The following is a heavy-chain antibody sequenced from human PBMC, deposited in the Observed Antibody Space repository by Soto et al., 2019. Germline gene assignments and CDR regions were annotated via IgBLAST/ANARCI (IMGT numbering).Heavy chain of an antibody. CDR1: GFTFNSYW. Sequence: GGSLRLSCAASGFTFNSYWMPWVRQAPGKGLEWVAKIKQDGSEKYYVDSVKGRFTISRDNAENSLYLQMNSLRAEDTAVYYCARDRRDYGVRFDYWGQGTLVTVSS. CDR3: ARDRRDYGVRFDY. D-gene: IGHD4-17*01. J-gene: IGHJ4*02. V-gene: IGHV3-7*01. CDR2: IKQDGSEK.